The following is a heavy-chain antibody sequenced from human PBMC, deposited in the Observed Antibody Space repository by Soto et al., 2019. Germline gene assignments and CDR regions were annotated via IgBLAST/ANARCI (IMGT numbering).Heavy chain of an antibody. CDR1: GYSFTSYW. J-gene: IGHJ6*02. D-gene: IGHD2-21*02. Sequence: GESLKISCKGSGYSFTSYWIGWVRQMPGKGLEWMGIIYPGDSDTRYSPSFQGQVTISADKSISTAYLQWSSLKASDTAMYYCARGGNIVVVTAYYGMDVWGQGTTVTVSS. CDR2: IYPGDSDT. CDR3: ARGGNIVVVTAYYGMDV. V-gene: IGHV5-51*01.